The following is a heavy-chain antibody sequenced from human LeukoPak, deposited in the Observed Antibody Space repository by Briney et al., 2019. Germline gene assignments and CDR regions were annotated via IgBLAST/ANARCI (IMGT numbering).Heavy chain of an antibody. CDR1: GFNLNSYW. D-gene: IGHD1/OR15-1a*01. Sequence: GGSLRLSCAASGFNLNSYWISWVRQAPGKGLEWLANINQDGSEKYYVDSVKGRFTISRDNAKNSLSLQMNSLRAEDTAVYYCARWNNDWEFDYWGQGTLVSVSS. J-gene: IGHJ4*02. CDR3: ARWNNDWEFDY. CDR2: INQDGSEK. V-gene: IGHV3-7*05.